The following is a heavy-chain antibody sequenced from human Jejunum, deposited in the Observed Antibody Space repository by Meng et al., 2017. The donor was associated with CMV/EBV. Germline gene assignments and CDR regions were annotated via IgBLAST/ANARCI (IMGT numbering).Heavy chain of an antibody. Sequence: TFSRYAMTWVRRAPGKGLGWVSAISGSGGSTYYADSVKGRFTISRDNSKNTLYLQMNSLRAEDTAVYYCAKVVGYDFWRPNWFDPWGQGTLVTVSS. CDR2: ISGSGGST. J-gene: IGHJ5*02. CDR1: TFSRYA. D-gene: IGHD3-3*01. V-gene: IGHV3-23*01. CDR3: AKVVGYDFWRPNWFDP.